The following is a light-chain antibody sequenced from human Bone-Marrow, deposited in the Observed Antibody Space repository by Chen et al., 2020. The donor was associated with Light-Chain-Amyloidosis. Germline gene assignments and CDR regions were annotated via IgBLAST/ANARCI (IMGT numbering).Light chain of an antibody. CDR1: DIETES. Sequence: SYVLTQAPSVSVAPGQTARITCGGDDIETESVHWYQQKPGQAPVLVVEDDSDRPSGIPERFSGSNAGNTATLPISRVEAGDEADYYCQVWDSLSDQVVFGGGTKLTVL. CDR2: DDS. V-gene: IGLV3-21*02. J-gene: IGLJ2*01. CDR3: QVWDSLSDQVV.